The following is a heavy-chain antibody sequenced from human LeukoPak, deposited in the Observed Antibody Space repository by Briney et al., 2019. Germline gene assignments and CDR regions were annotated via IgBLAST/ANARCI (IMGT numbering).Heavy chain of an antibody. Sequence: GASVKVSCKASGNTFSSYYMHWVRQAPGQGLEWMGIIHPRGGRTTYAQKYQGRITMTRDTSTGTVYMELSSLRSEDTAVYYCAKSFSSFDYWGQGTLVTVSS. CDR1: GNTFSSYY. J-gene: IGHJ4*02. CDR3: AKSFSSFDY. D-gene: IGHD3-3*01. V-gene: IGHV1-46*01. CDR2: IHPRGGRT.